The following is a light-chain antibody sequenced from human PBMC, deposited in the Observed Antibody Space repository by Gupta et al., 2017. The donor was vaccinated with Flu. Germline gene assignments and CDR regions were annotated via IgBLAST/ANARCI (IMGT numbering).Light chain of an antibody. Sequence: DVQMTQSPSTLSASVGDRVTITCRASQSISGWLAWYQQKPGKAPKLLIYKASTVERGVTSRFSGSEDGTEFTLTISSRQHDDFATYYGQQYNNYWTFGQGTKVEIK. CDR1: QSISGW. CDR2: KAS. CDR3: QQYNNYWT. J-gene: IGKJ1*01. V-gene: IGKV1-5*03.